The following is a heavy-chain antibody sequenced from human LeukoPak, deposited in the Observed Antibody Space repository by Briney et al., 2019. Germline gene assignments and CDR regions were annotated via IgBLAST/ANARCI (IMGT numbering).Heavy chain of an antibody. CDR3: ARRPEQWLVKEGYFDY. D-gene: IGHD6-19*01. J-gene: IGHJ4*02. Sequence: SETLSLTCTVSGGSISSSSYYWGWIRQPPGKGLEWIGSIYYSGSTYYNPSLKSRVTISVDTSKNQFSLKLSSVTAADTAVYYCARRPEQWLVKEGYFDYWGQGTLVTVSS. CDR2: IYYSGST. V-gene: IGHV4-39*01. CDR1: GGSISSSSYY.